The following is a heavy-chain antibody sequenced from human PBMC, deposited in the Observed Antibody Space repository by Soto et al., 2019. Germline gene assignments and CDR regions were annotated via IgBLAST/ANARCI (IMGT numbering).Heavy chain of an antibody. CDR1: GYTFTSYG. CDR2: ISAYNGNT. D-gene: IGHD1-26*01. Sequence: GASVKVSCKASGYTFTSYGISWVRQAPGQGLERKGWISAYNGNTNYAQKLQGRVTMTTDTSTSTAYMELRSLRSDDTAVYYCAREALLRLYYYYGMDVWGQGTTVTVSS. J-gene: IGHJ6*02. CDR3: AREALLRLYYYYGMDV. V-gene: IGHV1-18*01.